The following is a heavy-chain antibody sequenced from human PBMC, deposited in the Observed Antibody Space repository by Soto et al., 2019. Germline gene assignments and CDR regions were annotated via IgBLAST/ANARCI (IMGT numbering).Heavy chain of an antibody. D-gene: IGHD3-22*01. CDR2: IYYSGST. V-gene: IGHV4-31*03. J-gene: IGHJ3*02. CDR1: GGSISSGGYY. Sequence: KPSETLSLTCTVSGGSISSGGYYWSWIRQHPGKGLEWIGYIYYSGSTYYNPSLRSRVTISVDTSKNQFSLKLSSVTAADTAVYYCARDSGCDAFDIWGQGTMVTVSS. CDR3: ARDSGCDAFDI.